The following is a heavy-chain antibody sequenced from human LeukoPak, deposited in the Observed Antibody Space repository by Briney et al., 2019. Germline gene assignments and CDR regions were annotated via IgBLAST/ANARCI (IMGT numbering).Heavy chain of an antibody. D-gene: IGHD2-21*01. CDR3: ARGVVIAPQTFDY. Sequence: SETLSLTCTVSGESISGFYWTWIRQPPGKGLEWIGYIYYSGSTNYNPSLKSRVTISVDTSKNQFSLKLSSVAAADTAVYYCARGVVIAPQTFDYWGQGTLVTVSS. CDR1: GESISGFY. V-gene: IGHV4-59*01. CDR2: IYYSGST. J-gene: IGHJ4*02.